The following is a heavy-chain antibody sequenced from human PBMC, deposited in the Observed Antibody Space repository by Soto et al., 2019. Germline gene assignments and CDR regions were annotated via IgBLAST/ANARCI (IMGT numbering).Heavy chain of an antibody. V-gene: IGHV4-59*08. CDR2: IYYSGSI. CDR3: ARGGGSFSSGWYYDY. J-gene: IGHJ4*02. D-gene: IGHD6-19*01. CDR1: GVSITYSY. Sequence: QVQLQESGPGLVKPSETLSLTCTVSGVSITYSYWNWVRQPPGKGLEWIGFIYYSGSIKYNPSLESRVTMSVRRSGFQLSLKLTSVTATDTAVYYCARGGGSFSSGWYYDYWGQGTLVTVSS.